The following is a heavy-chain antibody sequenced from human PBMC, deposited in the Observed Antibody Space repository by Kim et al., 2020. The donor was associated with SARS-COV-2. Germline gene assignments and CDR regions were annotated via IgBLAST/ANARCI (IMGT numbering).Heavy chain of an antibody. CDR3: ARHRPGSYYDYYYGMDV. CDR2: IYYSGST. Sequence: SETLSLTCTVSGGSISSYYWSWIRQPPGKVLEWIGYIYYSGSTNYNPSLKSRVTISVDTSKNQFSLKLSSVTAADTAVYYCARHRPGSYYDYYYGMDVWGQGTTVTVSS. D-gene: IGHD1-26*01. J-gene: IGHJ6*02. V-gene: IGHV4-59*08. CDR1: GGSISSYY.